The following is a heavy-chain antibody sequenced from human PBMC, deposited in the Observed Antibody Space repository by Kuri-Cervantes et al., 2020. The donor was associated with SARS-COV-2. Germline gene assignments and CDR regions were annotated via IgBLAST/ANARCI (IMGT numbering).Heavy chain of an antibody. CDR2: IIPILGIA. V-gene: IGHV1-69*04. J-gene: IGHJ4*02. CDR1: GGTFSSYA. CDR3: ARDMGDRLLWFGELLY. Sequence: SVKVSCKASGGTFSSYAISWVRQAPGQGLEWMGRIIPILGIANYAQKFQGRVTITADKSTSTAYMELSSLRSDDTAVYYCARDMGDRLLWFGELLYWGQGTLVTVSS. D-gene: IGHD3-10*01.